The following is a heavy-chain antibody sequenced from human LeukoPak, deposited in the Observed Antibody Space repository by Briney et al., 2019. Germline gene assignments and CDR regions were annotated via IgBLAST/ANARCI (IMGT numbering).Heavy chain of an antibody. J-gene: IGHJ2*01. V-gene: IGHV4-38-2*02. Sequence: SETLSLTCTVSGYSISSGYYWGWIRQPPGKGLEWIGSIYYSGSTYYNPSLKSRVTISVDTSKNQFSLKLSSVTAADAAVYYCARVYYSRSYDYWYFDLWGRGTLVTVSS. CDR1: GYSISSGYY. D-gene: IGHD6-13*01. CDR2: IYYSGST. CDR3: ARVYYSRSYDYWYFDL.